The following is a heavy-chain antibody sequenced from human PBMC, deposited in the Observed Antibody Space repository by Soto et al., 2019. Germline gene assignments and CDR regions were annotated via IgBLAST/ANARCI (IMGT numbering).Heavy chain of an antibody. J-gene: IGHJ6*02. CDR1: GFTFSSYG. CDR3: AKGNSHYGGNPPDYYYYGMDV. CDR2: ISYDGSNK. V-gene: IGHV3-30*18. Sequence: PGGSLRLSCAASGFTFSSYGMHWVRQAPGKGLEWVAVISYDGSNKYYADSVKGRFTISRDNSKNTLYLQMNSLRAEDTAAYYCAKGNSHYGGNPPDYYYYGMDVWGQGTTVTVSS. D-gene: IGHD4-17*01.